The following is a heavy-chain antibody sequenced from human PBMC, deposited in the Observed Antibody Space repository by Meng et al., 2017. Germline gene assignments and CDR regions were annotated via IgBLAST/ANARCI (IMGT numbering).Heavy chain of an antibody. J-gene: IGHJ6*02. Sequence: SETLSLTCAVYGGSLSGYYWSCIRQPPGKWLEWVGEINHSGSTNYNPSLKSRVTISVDTSKNQFSLKLSYVTATDTAVYYCARDGPTYYYGSGSYRPYYYYYYGMDVWGQGTTVTVSS. CDR3: ARDGPTYYYGSGSYRPYYYYYYGMDV. V-gene: IGHV4-34*01. CDR2: INHSGST. CDR1: GGSLSGYY. D-gene: IGHD3-10*01.